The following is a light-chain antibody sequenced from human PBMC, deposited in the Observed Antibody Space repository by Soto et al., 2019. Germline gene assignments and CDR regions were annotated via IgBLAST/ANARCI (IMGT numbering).Light chain of an antibody. CDR1: SSNIGSKT. J-gene: IGLJ3*02. Sequence: QSVLPQPPSVSGTPGQTVTISCSGSSSNIGSKTVNWYQQRPGTAPKLILYSNNQRPPGVPDRFSGSKSGTSASLAIRGLQSGAEADYYCSAWDDSLSSWVFGGGTKLTVL. CDR2: SNN. V-gene: IGLV1-44*01. CDR3: SAWDDSLSSWV.